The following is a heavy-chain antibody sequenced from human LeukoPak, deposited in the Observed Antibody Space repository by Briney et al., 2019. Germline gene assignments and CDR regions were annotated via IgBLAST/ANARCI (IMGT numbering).Heavy chain of an antibody. CDR3: ARESGRDLGEAFDI. Sequence: PGGSLRLACAASGFTFSIYAMNWVCQAPGEGLVRVASIGGSSTSLYYADSLKGRFTISRDNAKNSLYLQLNSLRAEDTAVYYCARESGRDLGEAFDIWGQGTMVTVSS. J-gene: IGHJ3*02. CDR2: IGGSSTSL. CDR1: GFTFSIYA. D-gene: IGHD1-26*01. V-gene: IGHV3-21*01.